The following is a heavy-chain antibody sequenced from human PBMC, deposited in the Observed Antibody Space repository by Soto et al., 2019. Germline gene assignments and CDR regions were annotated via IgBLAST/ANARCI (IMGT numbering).Heavy chain of an antibody. V-gene: IGHV3-30-3*01. CDR2: ISYDGSNK. CDR1: GFTFSSYA. Sequence: QVQLVESGGGVVQPGRSLRLSCAASGFTFSSYAMHWVRQAPGKGLEWVAVISYDGSNKYYADSVKGRFTISRDNSKNTLYLQMNSLRAEDTAVYYCARDFPIAEAGHDSFDIWGQGTMVTVSS. J-gene: IGHJ3*02. CDR3: ARDFPIAEAGHDSFDI. D-gene: IGHD6-13*01.